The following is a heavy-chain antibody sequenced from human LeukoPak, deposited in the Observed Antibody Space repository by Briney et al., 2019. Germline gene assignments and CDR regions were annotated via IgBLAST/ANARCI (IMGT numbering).Heavy chain of an antibody. CDR2: IKQDGSEK. D-gene: IGHD4-17*01. V-gene: IGHV3-7*03. J-gene: IGHJ4*02. CDR3: ANEIRPNDY. CDR1: GFTFSSYW. Sequence: GGSLRLSCAASGFTFSSYWMSWVRQAPGKGLEWVANIKQDGSEKYYVDSVKSRFTISRDNAKSSLFLQMNSLRAEDTAVYYCANEIRPNDYWGQGTLVTVSS.